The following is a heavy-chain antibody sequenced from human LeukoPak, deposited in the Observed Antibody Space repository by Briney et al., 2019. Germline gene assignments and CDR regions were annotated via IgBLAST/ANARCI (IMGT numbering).Heavy chain of an antibody. CDR2: ISYDGSNK. CDR3: AKGSGYLYYFDY. CDR1: GFTFSGYP. Sequence: GGSLRLSCAASGFTFSGYPIHWVRQAPGKGLEWVAVISYDGSNKYYADSVKGRFTISRDNSKNTLYLQMNSLRAEDTAVYYCAKGSGYLYYFDYWGQGTLVTVSS. V-gene: IGHV3-30-3*02. D-gene: IGHD3-3*01. J-gene: IGHJ4*02.